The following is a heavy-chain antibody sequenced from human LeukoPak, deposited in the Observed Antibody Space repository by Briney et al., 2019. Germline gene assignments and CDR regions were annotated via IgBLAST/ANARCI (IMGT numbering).Heavy chain of an antibody. V-gene: IGHV4-59*01. Sequence: SETLSLTCTVSGGSISSYYWSWIRQPPGKGLEWIGYIYYSGSTNYNPSLKSRVTISVDASKNQFSLKLSSVTAADTAVYYCARVGYCSSTSCYAPYYYYGMDVWGQGTTVTVSS. CDR2: IYYSGST. CDR3: ARVGYCSSTSCYAPYYYYGMDV. D-gene: IGHD2-2*01. CDR1: GGSISSYY. J-gene: IGHJ6*02.